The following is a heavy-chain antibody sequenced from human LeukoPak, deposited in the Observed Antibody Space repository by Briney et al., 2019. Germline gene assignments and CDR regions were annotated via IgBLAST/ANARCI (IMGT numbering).Heavy chain of an antibody. CDR1: ASPFSLSW. CDR3: ATDWYSTPDH. D-gene: IGHD3/OR15-3a*01. V-gene: IGHV3-74*01. J-gene: IGHJ4*02. Sequence: PGGSLRLFCASSASPFSLSWMHWFRQAPGKGLVWVSRITSDGSLTSYADSVKGRFTISRDNAKKTLYLPMNSLRADDTAVYYCATDWYSTPDHWGQGTVVTVSS. CDR2: ITSDGSLT.